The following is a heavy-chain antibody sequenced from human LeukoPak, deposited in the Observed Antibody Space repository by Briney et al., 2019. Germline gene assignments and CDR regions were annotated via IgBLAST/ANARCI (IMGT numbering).Heavy chain of an antibody. CDR2: AHACGST. D-gene: IGHD6-13*01. Sequence: PSQTLSLTCTVSGGSISNGSYYWTWIRQPAGKGLERIGRAHACGSTNYNPSLKSRVTISVDTSKNQFSLKLTSVTAADTAVYYCARGLSSSWYWLDPWGQGTLVTVSS. V-gene: IGHV4-61*02. J-gene: IGHJ5*02. CDR1: GGSISNGSYY. CDR3: ARGLSSSWYWLDP.